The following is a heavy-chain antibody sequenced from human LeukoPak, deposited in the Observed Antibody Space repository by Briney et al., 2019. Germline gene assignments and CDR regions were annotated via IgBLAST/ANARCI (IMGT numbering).Heavy chain of an antibody. CDR2: IWYDGSNK. J-gene: IGHJ4*02. CDR3: ARERYYDILTGYYGIGRIDY. CDR1: GFTFSSYG. D-gene: IGHD3-9*01. Sequence: PGRSLRLSCAASGFTFSSYGMPWVRQAPGKGLEWVAVIWYDGSNKYYADSVKGRFTISRDNSKNTLYLQMNSLRAEDTAVYYCARERYYDILTGYYGIGRIDYWGQGTLVTVSS. V-gene: IGHV3-33*01.